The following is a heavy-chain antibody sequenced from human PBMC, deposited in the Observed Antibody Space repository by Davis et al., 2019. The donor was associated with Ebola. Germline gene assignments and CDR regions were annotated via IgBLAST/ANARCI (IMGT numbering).Heavy chain of an antibody. CDR3: ASGSNYQYYYYGMDV. CDR2: INHSGST. J-gene: IGHJ6*02. Sequence: SCKASGGTFSSYAISWIRQPPGKGLEWIGEINHSGSTNYNPSLKSRVTISVDTSKNQFSLKLSSVTAADTAVYYCASGSNYQYYYYGMDVWGQGTTVTVSS. V-gene: IGHV4-34*01. CDR1: GGTFSSYA. D-gene: IGHD4-11*01.